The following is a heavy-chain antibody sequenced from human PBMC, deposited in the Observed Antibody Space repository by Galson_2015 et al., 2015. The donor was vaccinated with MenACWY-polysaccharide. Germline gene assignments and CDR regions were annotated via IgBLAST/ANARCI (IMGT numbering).Heavy chain of an antibody. CDR3: ARGRYGA. CDR2: MNPRSGHT. CDR1: GYTFTYND. D-gene: IGHD5-18*01. J-gene: IGHJ5*02. Sequence: SVKVSCKASGYTFTYNDINWVRQATGQRLEWMGLMNPRSGHTEYAQKFQGRVTMTSNTAISTAYMELTSLRSEDTAVYYCARGRYGAWDQGTLVIVSS. V-gene: IGHV1-8*01.